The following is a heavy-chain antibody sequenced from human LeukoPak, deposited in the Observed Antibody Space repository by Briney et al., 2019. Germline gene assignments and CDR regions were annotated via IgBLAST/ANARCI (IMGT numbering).Heavy chain of an antibody. V-gene: IGHV4-59*08. J-gene: IGHJ4*02. CDR3: ARHLTATVTLPIFDY. CDR1: GGSISSYY. CDR2: IYYSGST. D-gene: IGHD4-17*01. Sequence: SETLSFTCTVSGGSISSYYWSWIRQPPGKGLEWIGYIYYSGSTNYNPSLKSRVTISVDTSKNQFSLKLSSVTAADTAVYYCARHLTATVTLPIFDYWGQGTLVTVSS.